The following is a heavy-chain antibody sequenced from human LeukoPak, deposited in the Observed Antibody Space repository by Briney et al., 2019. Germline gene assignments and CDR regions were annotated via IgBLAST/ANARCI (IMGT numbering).Heavy chain of an antibody. V-gene: IGHV1-46*01. D-gene: IGHD5-18*01. CDR3: ARAYSYGRYFDY. CDR2: INPSGGST. Sequence: ASVTVSCKASGYTFTSYYMNWVRQAPGQGLEWMGIINPSGGSTTYAQNFQGRVTMTRDTSTSTVYMELSSLRSEDTAVYYCARAYSYGRYFDYWGQGTLVTVSS. J-gene: IGHJ4*02. CDR1: GYTFTSYY.